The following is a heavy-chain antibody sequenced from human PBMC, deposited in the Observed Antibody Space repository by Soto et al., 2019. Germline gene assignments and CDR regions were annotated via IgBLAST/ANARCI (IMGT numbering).Heavy chain of an antibody. CDR3: ARGLVGRYYDSSGYCYPYYYGMDV. Sequence: SETLSLTCAVYGGSFSGYYWSWIRQPPGKGLEWIGEINHSGSTNYNPSLKSRVTISVDTPKNQFSLKLSSVTAADTAVYYCARGLVGRYYDSSGYCYPYYYGMDVWGQGATVNVSS. CDR1: GGSFSGYY. CDR2: INHSGST. D-gene: IGHD3-22*01. V-gene: IGHV4-34*01. J-gene: IGHJ6*02.